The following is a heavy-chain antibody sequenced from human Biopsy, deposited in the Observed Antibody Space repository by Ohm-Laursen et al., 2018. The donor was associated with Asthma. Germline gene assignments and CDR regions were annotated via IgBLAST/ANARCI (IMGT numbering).Heavy chain of an antibody. J-gene: IGHJ4*02. CDR2: GGSYYDGGLK. CDR3: ARDVMEWYLPAFDF. Sequence: LSLTCAASGFTFSNYGMHWVRQAPGKGLEWVAVGGSYYDGGLKYYADSVNGRFTVTRDDSKNTLYLQMNSLRPDDTAVYYCARDVMEWYLPAFDFWGQGTLVTVSS. CDR1: GFTFSNYG. D-gene: IGHD3-3*01. V-gene: IGHV3-30*03.